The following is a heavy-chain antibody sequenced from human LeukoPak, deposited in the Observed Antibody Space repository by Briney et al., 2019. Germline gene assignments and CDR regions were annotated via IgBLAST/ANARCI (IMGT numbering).Heavy chain of an antibody. J-gene: IGHJ3*01. CDR2: IKSNSGGI. V-gene: IGHV1-2*02. CDR3: AREPRINMSPDAFDF. CDR1: GYTFTDYY. Sequence: EASVKVSCKTSGYTFTDYYLHWVRQAPGQGLEWVGWIKSNSGGIHYSQKFQDRVSITRDTSINTVYMELSSLTSGDTAIYYCAREPRINMSPDAFDFWGQGTLVTVFS. D-gene: IGHD3-10*02.